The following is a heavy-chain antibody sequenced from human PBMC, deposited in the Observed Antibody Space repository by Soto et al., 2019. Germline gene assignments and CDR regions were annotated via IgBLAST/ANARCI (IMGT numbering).Heavy chain of an antibody. CDR3: ARGPPSYYDSSGYYKYFDY. CDR1: GYTFTSYG. J-gene: IGHJ4*02. D-gene: IGHD3-22*01. V-gene: IGHV1-18*01. CDR2: ISAYNGNT. Sequence: GASVKVSCKASGYTFTSYGISWVRQAPGQGLEWMGWISAYNGNTNYAQKLQGRVTMTTDTSTSTAYMELRSLRSDDTAVYYCARGPPSYYDSSGYYKYFDYWGQGTLVTSPQ.